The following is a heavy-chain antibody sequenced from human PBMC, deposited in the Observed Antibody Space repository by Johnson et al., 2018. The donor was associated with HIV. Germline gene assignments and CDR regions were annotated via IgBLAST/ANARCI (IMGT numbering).Heavy chain of an antibody. D-gene: IGHD6-13*01. Sequence: VLLVESGGGWVKPGGSLRLSCAASRFTFSDYYMTWIRQAPGKGLEWVSRINSDGSSTSYADSVKGRFTISRDNAKNTLYLQMNSLKVEDTAVYYCARDKGSWFDDAFDIWGQGTMVTVSS. V-gene: IGHV3-74*01. CDR2: INSDGSST. CDR1: RFTFSDYY. CDR3: ARDKGSWFDDAFDI. J-gene: IGHJ3*02.